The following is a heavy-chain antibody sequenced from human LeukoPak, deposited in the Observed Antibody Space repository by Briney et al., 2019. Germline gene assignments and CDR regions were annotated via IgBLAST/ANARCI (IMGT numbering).Heavy chain of an antibody. CDR3: ARRGRQQLNY. D-gene: IGHD6-13*01. CDR2: INHSGST. Sequence: SETLSLTCTVSGGSISSYYWSWIRQPPGKGLEWIGEINHSGSTNYNPSLKSRVTISVDTSKNQFSLKLSSVTAADTAVYYCARRGRQQLNYWGQGTLVTVSS. J-gene: IGHJ4*02. CDR1: GGSISSYY. V-gene: IGHV4-34*01.